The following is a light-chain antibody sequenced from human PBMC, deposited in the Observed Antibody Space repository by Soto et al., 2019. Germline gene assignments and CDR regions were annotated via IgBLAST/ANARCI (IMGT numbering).Light chain of an antibody. Sequence: ERVMTQSPVTLSVSPGESVTLSCRASQSVGTNLAWYQQKPGQTPRLLIYGASSRATGIPDRFSGSGSGTDFTLTISRLEPEDFAVYYCQQHGSSPITFGQGTRLEIK. CDR2: GAS. J-gene: IGKJ5*01. CDR3: QQHGSSPIT. CDR1: QSVGTN. V-gene: IGKV3-20*01.